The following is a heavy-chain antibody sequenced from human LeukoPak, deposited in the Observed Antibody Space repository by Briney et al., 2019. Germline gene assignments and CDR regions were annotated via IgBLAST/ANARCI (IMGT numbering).Heavy chain of an antibody. CDR2: ISSSSSTI. CDR1: GFTVSSNF. V-gene: IGHV3-48*01. J-gene: IGHJ4*02. CDR3: ARLGYSYGHTYFDY. Sequence: PGGSLRPSCAASGFTVSSNFMSWVRQAPGKGLEWVSYISSSSSTIYYVDSVKGRFTISRDNAKNSLYLQMNSLRAEDTAVYYCARLGYSYGHTYFDYWGQGTLVTVSS. D-gene: IGHD5-18*01.